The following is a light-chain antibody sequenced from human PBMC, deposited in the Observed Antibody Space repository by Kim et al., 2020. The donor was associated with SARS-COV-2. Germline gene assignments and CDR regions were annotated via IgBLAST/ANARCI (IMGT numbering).Light chain of an antibody. J-gene: IGKJ4*01. V-gene: IGKV3-15*01. CDR2: GAS. Sequence: EIVMTQSPDTLSVSPGERATLSCRASQSVSKKLAWYQQKPGQAPRLLIHGASTRATGVPARFSGSGSGTEFTLTISSLQSEDFAVYYCQQYDNWPPLTFGGGTKVEI. CDR3: QQYDNWPPLT. CDR1: QSVSKK.